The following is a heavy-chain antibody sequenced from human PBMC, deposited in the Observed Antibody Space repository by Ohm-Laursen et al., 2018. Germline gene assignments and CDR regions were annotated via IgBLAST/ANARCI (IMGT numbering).Heavy chain of an antibody. CDR3: ARAPNHESYDFWSGYAHYYYYYGMDV. D-gene: IGHD3-3*01. CDR1: GYTFTDHY. CDR2: INPNSGDT. J-gene: IGHJ6*02. Sequence: ASVKVSCKASGYTFTDHYIHWVRQAPGQGLEWTGWINPNSGDTKYAQKFQGRVTMTRDTSISTAYMELSRLRSDDTAVYYCARAPNHESYDFWSGYAHYYYYYGMDVWGQGTTVTVSS. V-gene: IGHV1-2*02.